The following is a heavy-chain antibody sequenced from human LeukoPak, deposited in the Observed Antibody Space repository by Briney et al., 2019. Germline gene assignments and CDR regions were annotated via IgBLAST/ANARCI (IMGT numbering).Heavy chain of an antibody. CDR2: ISSSSSYI. CDR1: GFTFSSYS. V-gene: IGHV3-21*04. D-gene: IGHD6-6*01. CDR3: ARLPVAARHNYYYGMDV. J-gene: IGHJ6*02. Sequence: GGSLRLSCAASGFTFSSYSMNWVRQAPGKGLEWVSSISSSSSYIHYADSVKGRFTISRDNAKNSLYLQMNSLRAEDTAVYYCARLPVAARHNYYYGMDVWGQGTTVTVSS.